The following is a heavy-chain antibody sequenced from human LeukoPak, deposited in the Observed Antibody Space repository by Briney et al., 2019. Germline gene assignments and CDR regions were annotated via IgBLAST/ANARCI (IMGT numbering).Heavy chain of an antibody. V-gene: IGHV3-30*02. CDR2: IRNDESNK. J-gene: IGHJ4*02. D-gene: IGHD2-15*01. CDR1: GFTLRTYG. CDR3: AKVIGGSSAWYARGFDY. Sequence: PGGSLRLSCAASGFTLRTYGVHWVRQAPGKGLEWVAFIRNDESNKYYADSVKGRFTIPRDNSKNTLYLQMNSLRAEDTAVYFCAKVIGGSSAWYARGFDYWGQGTLVTVSS.